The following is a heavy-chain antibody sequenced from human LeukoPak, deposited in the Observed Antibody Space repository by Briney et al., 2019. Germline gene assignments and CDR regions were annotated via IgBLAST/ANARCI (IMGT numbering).Heavy chain of an antibody. J-gene: IGHJ2*01. Sequence: PSETLSLTCTVSGGSISPYYWTWIRQPPGKGLEWIGYITYSGSTNYNPSLKSRVTISVDTSNNQFSLKLNSVTAADAAAYYCARHGGSWSLDLWGRGSLVTVSS. V-gene: IGHV4-59*08. D-gene: IGHD1-26*01. CDR1: GGSISPYY. CDR2: ITYSGST. CDR3: ARHGGSWSLDL.